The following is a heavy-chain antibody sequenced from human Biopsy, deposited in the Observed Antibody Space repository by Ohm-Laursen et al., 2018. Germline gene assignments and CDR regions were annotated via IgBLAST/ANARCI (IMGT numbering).Heavy chain of an antibody. CDR2: IYSDGNT. CDR3: ARGPGKLWSGYYT. CDR1: GFTVSDNH. D-gene: IGHD3-3*01. J-gene: IGHJ5*02. Sequence: SLRLSCAASGFTVSDNHISWIRQAPGKGLQWVSLIYSDGNTYYADSAKGRFTISRDIPRNTLYLQMNSLRAEGTAVYYCARGPGKLWSGYYTWGQGSLVSVSS. V-gene: IGHV3-53*01.